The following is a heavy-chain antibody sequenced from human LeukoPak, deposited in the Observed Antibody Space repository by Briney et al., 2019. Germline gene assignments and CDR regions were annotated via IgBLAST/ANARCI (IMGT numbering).Heavy chain of an antibody. CDR1: GYTFTSYG. CDR2: ISAYNGNT. V-gene: IGHV1-18*01. J-gene: IGHJ2*01. D-gene: IGHD4-23*01. Sequence: ASVKVSCKASGYTFTSYGISWVRQAPGQGLEWMGWISAYNGNTNYAQKLQGRVTMTTDTSTSTAYMELRSLRSDDTAVYYCARVLLYGGYQSADFDLWGRGTLVTVSS. CDR3: ARVLLYGGYQSADFDL.